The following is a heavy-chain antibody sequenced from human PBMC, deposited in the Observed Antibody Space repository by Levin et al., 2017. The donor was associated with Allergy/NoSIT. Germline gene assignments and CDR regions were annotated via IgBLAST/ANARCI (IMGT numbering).Heavy chain of an antibody. CDR2: ISYDGSNK. V-gene: IGHV3-30*18. CDR1: GFTFSSYG. J-gene: IGHJ6*02. CDR3: AKDLDGEGIYGMDV. Sequence: GGSLRLSCAASGFTFSSYGMHWVRQAPGKGLEWVAVISYDGSNKYYADSVKGRFTISRDNSKNTLYLQMNSLRAEDTAVYYCAKDLDGEGIYGMDVWGQGTTVTVSS. D-gene: IGHD4-17*01.